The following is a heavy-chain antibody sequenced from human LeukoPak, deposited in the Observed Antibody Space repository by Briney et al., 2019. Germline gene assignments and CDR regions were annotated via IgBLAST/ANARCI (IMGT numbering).Heavy chain of an antibody. CDR3: ARENTGSYREFDY. Sequence: PSETLSLTCTVSGGSISSYYWSWIRQPAGKGLEWIGRIYSGGSTNYNPSLKSRVTMSVDSSNNQFSLKLSSVTAADTAVFYCARENTGSYREFDYWGQGTLLTVSS. CDR1: GGSISSYY. V-gene: IGHV4-4*07. J-gene: IGHJ4*02. CDR2: IYSGGST. D-gene: IGHD1-26*01.